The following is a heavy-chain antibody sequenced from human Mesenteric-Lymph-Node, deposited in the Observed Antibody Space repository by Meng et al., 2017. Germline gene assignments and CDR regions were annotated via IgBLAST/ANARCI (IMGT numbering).Heavy chain of an antibody. Sequence: GESLKISCAAPGLTFSSYEMNWVRQAPGKGLEWVSYISSSGSTIHYADSVKGRFTISRDNAKNSLYLQMNSLRVEDTAVYYCARPGRWELLRGGLDVWGQGTTVTVSS. CDR1: GLTFSSYE. CDR2: ISSSGSTI. CDR3: ARPGRWELLRGGLDV. D-gene: IGHD1-26*01. V-gene: IGHV3-48*03. J-gene: IGHJ6*02.